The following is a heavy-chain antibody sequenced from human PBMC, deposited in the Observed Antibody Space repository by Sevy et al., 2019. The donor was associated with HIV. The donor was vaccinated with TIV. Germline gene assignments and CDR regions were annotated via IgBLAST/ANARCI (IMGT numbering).Heavy chain of an antibody. D-gene: IGHD2-21*01. J-gene: IGHJ3*01. CDR2: ISSDGNDK. CDR3: AKYTTYYLDDGGREGDAFDL. Sequence: GGSLRLSCAASGFTFSSYGIHWVRQTPGKGLEWVSFISSDGNDKYYADSVKGRFSISRDNSKKTVNLHVDGLRPEDTAVSVGAKYTTYYLDDGGREGDAFDLWGQGTMVTVSS. CDR1: GFTFSSYG. V-gene: IGHV3-30*18.